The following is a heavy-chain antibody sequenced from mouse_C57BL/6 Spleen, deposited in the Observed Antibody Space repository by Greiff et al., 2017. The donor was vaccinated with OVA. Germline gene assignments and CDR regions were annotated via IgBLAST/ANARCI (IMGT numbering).Heavy chain of an antibody. V-gene: IGHV1-42*01. D-gene: IGHD2-3*01. CDR3: ALTKGYDGYPHAMDY. CDR2: INPSTGGT. J-gene: IGHJ4*01. Sequence: VQLQQSGPELVKPGASVKISCKASGYSFTGYYMNWVKQSPEKSLEWIGEINPSTGGTTYNQKFKAKATLTVDKSSSTAYMQLKSLTSEDSAVYYCALTKGYDGYPHAMDYWGQGTSVTVSS. CDR1: GYSFTGYY.